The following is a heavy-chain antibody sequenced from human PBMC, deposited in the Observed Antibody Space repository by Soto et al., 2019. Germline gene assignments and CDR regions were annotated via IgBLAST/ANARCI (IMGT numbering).Heavy chain of an antibody. Sequence: HPVGSLRLSCAASGFTFSNYWMTWVRQAPGKGLEWVANIRQDGSEGSYVDSVKGRFTISRDNAKVSLFLQMNSLRAEDTAVYYCARERGSKSMDVWGQGTTVTVSS. V-gene: IGHV3-7*03. CDR2: IRQDGSEG. J-gene: IGHJ6*02. D-gene: IGHD2-15*01. CDR3: ARERGSKSMDV. CDR1: GFTFSNYW.